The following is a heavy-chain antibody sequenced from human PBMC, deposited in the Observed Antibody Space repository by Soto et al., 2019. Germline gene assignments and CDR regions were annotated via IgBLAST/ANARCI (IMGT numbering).Heavy chain of an antibody. CDR3: ARLKYYGSGSYYNYVDY. D-gene: IGHD3-10*01. J-gene: IGHJ4*02. CDR2: IDPSDSYT. CDR1: GYSFTSYW. V-gene: IGHV5-10-1*01. Sequence: GESLKISCKGSGYSFTSYWISWVRQMPGKGLEWMGRIDPSDSYTNYSPSFQGHVTISADKSISTAYLQWSSLKASDTAMYYCARLKYYGSGSYYNYVDYWGQGTLVTVSS.